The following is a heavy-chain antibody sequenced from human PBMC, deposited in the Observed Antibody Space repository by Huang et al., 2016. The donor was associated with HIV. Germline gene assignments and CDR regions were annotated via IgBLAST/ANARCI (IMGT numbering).Heavy chain of an antibody. CDR1: GGSFRNFA. D-gene: IGHD3-22*01. CDR3: ATVDYYDTSGPQRGYFDN. Sequence: QVQLVQSGAEVKKPGSSVTVSCKASGGSFRNFAIGWVRQAPGQGLEWMGGINATLGTANDAQKFQGRGTIIADESTSTAYMELSSLRSEDTAVYYCATVDYYDTSGPQRGYFDNWGQGTLVTVSS. V-gene: IGHV1-69*01. J-gene: IGHJ4*02. CDR2: INATLGTA.